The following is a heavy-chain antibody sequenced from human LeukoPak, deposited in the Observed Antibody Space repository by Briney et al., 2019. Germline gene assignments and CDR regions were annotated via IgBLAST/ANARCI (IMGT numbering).Heavy chain of an antibody. D-gene: IGHD3-9*01. V-gene: IGHV1-2*02. CDR3: ARPHFDWLYPPNYFDY. CDR2: INPNSGGT. CDR1: GYTFTGYY. Sequence: ASVKVSCKASGYTFTGYYMHWARQAPGQGLEWMGWINPNSGGTNYAQKFQGRVTMTRDTSISTAYMELSRLRSDDTAVYYCARPHFDWLYPPNYFDYWGQGTLVTVSS. J-gene: IGHJ4*02.